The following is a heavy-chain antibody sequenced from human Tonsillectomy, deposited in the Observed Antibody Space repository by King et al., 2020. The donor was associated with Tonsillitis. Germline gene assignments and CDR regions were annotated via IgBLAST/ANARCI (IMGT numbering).Heavy chain of an antibody. CDR1: GGSISSGGYF. Sequence: VQLQESGPGLVKPSQTLSLTCTVSGGSISSGGYFWSWIRQHPGQGLEWIGYIYYSGSTYFNPSLKSRVTMSVDTSKNQFSLKLSSVTAADTAVYYCARGYCAGGCYSTDYFDYWGQRTLVTVSS. CDR2: IYYSGST. V-gene: IGHV4-31*03. J-gene: IGHJ4*02. CDR3: ARGYCAGGCYSTDYFDY. D-gene: IGHD2-21*02.